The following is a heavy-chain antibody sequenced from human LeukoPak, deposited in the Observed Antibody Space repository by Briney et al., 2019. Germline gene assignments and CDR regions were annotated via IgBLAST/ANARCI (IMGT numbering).Heavy chain of an antibody. Sequence: RPGGSLRLSCAASGFTVSDYYMNWIRQAPGKGLEWVSYIDRSGSYIKYADSVKGRFTISRDNSKNTLYLQMNSLRAEDTAVYYCAREDPPGYSSGMDVWGQGTTVTVSS. J-gene: IGHJ6*02. V-gene: IGHV3-11*06. D-gene: IGHD6-13*01. CDR1: GFTVSDYY. CDR3: AREDPPGYSSGMDV. CDR2: IDRSGSYI.